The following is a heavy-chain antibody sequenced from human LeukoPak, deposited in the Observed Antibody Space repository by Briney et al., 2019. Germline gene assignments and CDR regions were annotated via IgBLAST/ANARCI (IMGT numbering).Heavy chain of an antibody. V-gene: IGHV3-23*01. CDR3: AKATPPYCGGDCPLKLLYYFDY. D-gene: IGHD2-21*02. CDR1: GFTFSSYA. Sequence: GGSLRLSFAASGFTFSSYAMSWVRQAPGKGLEWVLAISGSGGSTYYADSVKGRFTISRDNSKNTLYLQMNSLRAEDTAVYYCAKATPPYCGGDCPLKLLYYFDYWGQGTLVTVSS. CDR2: ISGSGGST. J-gene: IGHJ4*02.